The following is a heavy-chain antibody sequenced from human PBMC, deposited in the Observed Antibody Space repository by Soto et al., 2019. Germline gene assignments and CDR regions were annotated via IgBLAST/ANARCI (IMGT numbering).Heavy chain of an antibody. CDR2: ISAYNGNT. V-gene: IGHV1-18*01. CDR3: GRSSPYYDSSGYFHPPAY. J-gene: IGHJ4*02. CDR1: GYTFTSYG. D-gene: IGHD3-22*01. Sequence: QVQLVQSGAEVKKPGASVKVSCKASGYTFTSYGISWVRQAPGQGLEWMGWISAYNGNTNYAQKLQGRVTMTTDTSTSTAYMELRSLRSDDTAVYYCGRSSPYYDSSGYFHPPAYWGQGTLVTVSS.